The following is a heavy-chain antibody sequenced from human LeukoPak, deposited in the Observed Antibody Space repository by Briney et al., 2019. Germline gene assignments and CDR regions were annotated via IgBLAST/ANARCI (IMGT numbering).Heavy chain of an antibody. Sequence: PSETLSLTCAVSGDSVSSSNYYWSWIRQPPGKGLEWIGYIYYSGNTNYNPSLKSRVSISVDTSKNQFSLKLNSMTAADTAVYYCAGHYDLRSPFDPWGQGTLVTVSS. CDR2: IYYSGNT. J-gene: IGHJ5*02. V-gene: IGHV4-61*01. CDR1: GDSVSSSNYY. D-gene: IGHD3-3*01. CDR3: AGHYDLRSPFDP.